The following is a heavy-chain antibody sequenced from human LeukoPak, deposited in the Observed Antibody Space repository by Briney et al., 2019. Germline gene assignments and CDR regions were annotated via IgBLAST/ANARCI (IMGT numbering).Heavy chain of an antibody. V-gene: IGHV3-72*01. CDR3: FLHYYGMDV. CDR2: TRNKANSYTT. J-gene: IGHJ6*02. Sequence: GGSLRLSCAASGFTFSDHYMDWVRQAPGKALEWVSRTRNKANSYTTEYRASVKGRFNISIDDSKNSLYLQMNSMKTEDTAVYYCFLHYYGMDVWGQGTTVTVSS. CDR1: GFTFSDHY.